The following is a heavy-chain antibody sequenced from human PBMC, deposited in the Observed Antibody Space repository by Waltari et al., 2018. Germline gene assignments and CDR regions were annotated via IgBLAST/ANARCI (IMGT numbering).Heavy chain of an antibody. CDR3: AKANEETAMVWYYYYGMDV. CDR2: ISGSGGST. D-gene: IGHD5-18*01. Sequence: EVQLLESGGGLVQPGGSLRLSCAASGFTFSSYAMSWVRQAPGKGLEWVAAISGSGGSTYYADSVKGRFTISRDNSKNTLYLQMNSLRAEDTAVYYCAKANEETAMVWYYYYGMDVWGQGTTVTVSS. CDR1: GFTFSSYA. J-gene: IGHJ6*02. V-gene: IGHV3-23*01.